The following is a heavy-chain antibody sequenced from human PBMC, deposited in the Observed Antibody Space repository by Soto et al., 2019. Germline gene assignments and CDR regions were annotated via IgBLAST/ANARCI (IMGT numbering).Heavy chain of an antibody. J-gene: IGHJ3*02. D-gene: IGHD3-3*01. CDR2: IHSSSRYI. CDR1: GFSFSTYS. V-gene: IGHV3-21*01. Sequence: EVQLVESGGGQVKPGGALRLSCAASGFSFSTYSMNWVRQAPGKGLELVSSIHSSSRYIYYADSVKGRFTISRDNAKNSLFLQMSSLRAEDTAVYYCARGSQNFWLREDAFDIWGHGTMVSVSS. CDR3: ARGSQNFWLREDAFDI.